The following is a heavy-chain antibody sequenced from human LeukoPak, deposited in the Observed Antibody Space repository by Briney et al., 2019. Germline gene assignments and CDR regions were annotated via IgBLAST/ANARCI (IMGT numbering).Heavy chain of an antibody. Sequence: GASVTVSCTAAGYTFTGYYMHWVRQAPGQGLEWMGRINPNSGGTNYAQKFQGRVTMTRDTSISTAYMELSRLRSDDTAVYYCARGGSYLPQPIDYWGQGTLVTVSS. CDR3: ARGGSYLPQPIDY. CDR2: INPNSGGT. CDR1: GYTFTGYY. V-gene: IGHV1-2*06. D-gene: IGHD1-26*01. J-gene: IGHJ4*02.